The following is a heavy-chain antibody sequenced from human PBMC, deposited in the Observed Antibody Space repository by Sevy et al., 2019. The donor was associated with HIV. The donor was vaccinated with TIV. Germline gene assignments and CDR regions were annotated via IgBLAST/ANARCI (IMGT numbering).Heavy chain of an antibody. CDR3: TRSRGGTRGVDY. CDR2: IERDGTGT. Sequence: GSLRLSCAASGFIFSSYWMHWVRQVPGKGLVWVSRIERDGTGTTYADSVKGRFTISRDNAKNTLYLQMNSLRAEDSALYYCTRSRGGTRGVDYWGQGTLVTVSS. D-gene: IGHD1-1*01. J-gene: IGHJ4*02. V-gene: IGHV3-74*01. CDR1: GFIFSSYW.